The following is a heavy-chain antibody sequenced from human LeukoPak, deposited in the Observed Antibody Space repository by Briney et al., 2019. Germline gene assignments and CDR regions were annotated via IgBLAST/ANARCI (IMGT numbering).Heavy chain of an antibody. V-gene: IGHV4-59*01. CDR3: ARDGVGTRDGGF. Sequence: SETLSLTCTVSDGSISSYYWSWIRQPPGKGLEWIGHIYDSGSTNYNPSLKSRVTISVDTSKNQFSLKLSSVTAADTAVYYCARDGVGTRDGGFWGQGTLVTVSS. CDR2: IYDSGST. D-gene: IGHD4-23*01. J-gene: IGHJ4*02. CDR1: DGSISSYY.